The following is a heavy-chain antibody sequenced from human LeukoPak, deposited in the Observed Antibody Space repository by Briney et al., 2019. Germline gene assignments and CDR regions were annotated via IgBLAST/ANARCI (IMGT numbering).Heavy chain of an antibody. CDR3: ARGILAVAGTFDY. CDR1: GGSISSSNW. CDR2: IYHSGST. Sequence: SETLSLTCAVSGGSISSSNWWSWVRQPPGKGLEWIGEIYHSGSTNYNPSLKSRVTISVDKSKNQFSLKLSSVTAADTAVYYCARGILAVAGTFDYWGQGTLVTVSS. V-gene: IGHV4-4*02. D-gene: IGHD6-19*01. J-gene: IGHJ4*02.